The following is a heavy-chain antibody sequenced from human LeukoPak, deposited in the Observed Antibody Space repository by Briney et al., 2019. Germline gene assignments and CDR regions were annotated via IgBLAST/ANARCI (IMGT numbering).Heavy chain of an antibody. CDR3: YTSITDY. D-gene: IGHD2-21*01. CDR1: GFNVNNAW. CDR2: IRSKIDGGAT. Sequence: GGSLRLSCAASGFNVNNAWMSWVCQAPGKGLEWVGRIRSKIDGGATDYAAPVKGRFTISRDDSKNTLYLQINSLKIEDTAMYYCYTSITDYWGQGTLVTVSS. V-gene: IGHV3-15*07. J-gene: IGHJ4*02.